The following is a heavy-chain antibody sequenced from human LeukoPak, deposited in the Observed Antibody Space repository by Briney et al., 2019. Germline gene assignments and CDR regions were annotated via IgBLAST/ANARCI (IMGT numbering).Heavy chain of an antibody. CDR1: GASISSSNYY. CDR3: ASCDSSGYYCRVNAFDI. CDR2: IYTSGST. J-gene: IGHJ3*02. D-gene: IGHD3-22*01. Sequence: PSQTLSLTCTVSGASISSSNYYWSWIRQPAGKGLEWIGRIYTSGSTNYNPSLKSRVTISEDTSKNQVSLKLSSVTAADTAVYYCASCDSSGYYCRVNAFDIWGQGTMVTVSS. V-gene: IGHV4-61*02.